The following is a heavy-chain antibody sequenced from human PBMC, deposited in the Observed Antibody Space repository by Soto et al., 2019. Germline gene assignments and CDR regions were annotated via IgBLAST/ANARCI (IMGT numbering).Heavy chain of an antibody. D-gene: IGHD4-4*01. Sequence: LRLSCAASAFTFRSYTMHWARQAPGKGLEWVATISYDGSKTNYADSVRGRFTISRDNSKSTLFLQMDSLRPEDTAVYSCARDRDSSYFPPPYYFDSWGQGTLVTVSS. V-gene: IGHV3-30*04. CDR2: ISYDGSKT. CDR3: ARDRDSSYFPPPYYFDS. J-gene: IGHJ4*02. CDR1: AFTFRSYT.